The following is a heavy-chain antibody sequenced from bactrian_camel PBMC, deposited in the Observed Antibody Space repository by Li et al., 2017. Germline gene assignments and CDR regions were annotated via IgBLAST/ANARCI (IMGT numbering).Heavy chain of an antibody. CDR1: GFTFNGHY. CDR2: IGAGST. CDR3: AAAVTRPGASCRDVRAVPDFAS. V-gene: IGHV3S28*01. J-gene: IGHJ6*01. Sequence: QLVESGGGLVQPGGSLRVSCAASGFTFNGHYLTWVRQAPGQEREGVAAIGAGSTWHADNVRGRFIISRDRARNTLYLQMNNLKPEDTGMYYCAAAVTRPGASCRDVRAVPDFASWGQGTQVTVS.